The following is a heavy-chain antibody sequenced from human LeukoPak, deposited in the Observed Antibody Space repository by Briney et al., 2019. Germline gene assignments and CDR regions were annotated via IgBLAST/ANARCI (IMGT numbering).Heavy chain of an antibody. CDR3: ARDSGSYGLFDY. J-gene: IGHJ4*02. CDR2: ISSSGSTI. V-gene: IGHV3-48*03. CDR1: GVTFSSYE. Sequence: GGSLRLSCAASGVTFSSYEMNWVRQAPGKGLEWVSYISSSGSTIYYADSVKGRFTISIDNAKNSLYLQMNSLRAEDTAVYYCARDSGSYGLFDYWGQGTLVTVSS. D-gene: IGHD5-18*01.